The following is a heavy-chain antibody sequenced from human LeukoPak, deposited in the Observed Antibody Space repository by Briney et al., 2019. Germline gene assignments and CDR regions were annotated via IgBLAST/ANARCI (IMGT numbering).Heavy chain of an antibody. CDR3: ASYSYYYDSSGYFDY. CDR2: MYYSGST. Sequence: SETLSLTCTVSGGSVTSSSFYWGWIRQPPGRGLEWIGTMYYSGSTYYSPSLKSRVTISVDTSKNQFSLKLSSVTAADTAVYYCASYSYYYDSSGYFDYWGQGTLVTVS. CDR1: GGSVTSSSFY. V-gene: IGHV4-39*07. D-gene: IGHD3-22*01. J-gene: IGHJ4*02.